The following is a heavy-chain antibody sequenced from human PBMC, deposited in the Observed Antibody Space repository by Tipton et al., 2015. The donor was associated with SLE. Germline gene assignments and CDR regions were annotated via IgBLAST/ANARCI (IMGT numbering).Heavy chain of an antibody. CDR1: GGSFRGYY. D-gene: IGHD3-10*01. J-gene: IGHJ4*02. CDR3: ARPRRITLLRGLILPY. Sequence: TLSLTCAVYGGSFRGYYWTWVRQSPNKGLEWIGESDHTGNTNYNPSLKSRVPISVATSKNQFSLRLNSVTAADTAVYYCARPRRITLLRGLILPYWGQGTPVTVSS. V-gene: IGHV4-34*01. CDR2: SDHTGNT.